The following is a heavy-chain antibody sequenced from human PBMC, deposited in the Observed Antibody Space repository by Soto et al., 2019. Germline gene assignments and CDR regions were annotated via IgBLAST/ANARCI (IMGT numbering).Heavy chain of an antibody. J-gene: IGHJ6*02. Sequence: TSETLSLTCAVYGGSFSGYYWSWIRQPPGKGLEWIGEINHSGSTNYNPSLKSRVTISVDTSKNQFSLKLSSVTAADTAVYYCARGRRPYYYYGMDVWGQGTTVTVSS. V-gene: IGHV4-34*01. CDR3: ARGRRPYYYYGMDV. D-gene: IGHD6-25*01. CDR2: INHSGST. CDR1: GGSFSGYY.